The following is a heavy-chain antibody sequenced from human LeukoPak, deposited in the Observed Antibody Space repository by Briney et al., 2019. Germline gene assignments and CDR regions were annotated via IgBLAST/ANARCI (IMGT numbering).Heavy chain of an antibody. D-gene: IGHD2-21*02. J-gene: IGHJ2*01. Sequence: ASVKVSCKASGYTFISYGISWVRQAPGQGLEWMGWISGYNGNTNYAQNLQGRGTMTTDTSTSTAYMELRSLRSDDTAVYYCARGLGVVTAQSEQPKPRYFDLWGRGTQVTVSS. CDR3: ARGLGVVTAQSEQPKPRYFDL. V-gene: IGHV1-18*01. CDR2: ISGYNGNT. CDR1: GYTFISYG.